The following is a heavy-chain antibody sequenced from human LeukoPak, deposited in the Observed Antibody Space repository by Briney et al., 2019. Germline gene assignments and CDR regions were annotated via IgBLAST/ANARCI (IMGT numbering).Heavy chain of an antibody. Sequence: SETLSLTCTVSGGSISSGSYYWGWVRQPAGKGVEWIGRIYTSGSTNYNPSLKSQVTISVDTSKNQFSLKLSSVTAADTAVYYCARVATTYGDYPFDYWGQGTLVTASS. CDR3: ARVATTYGDYPFDY. CDR2: IYTSGST. J-gene: IGHJ4*02. CDR1: GGSISSGSYY. V-gene: IGHV4-61*02. D-gene: IGHD4-17*01.